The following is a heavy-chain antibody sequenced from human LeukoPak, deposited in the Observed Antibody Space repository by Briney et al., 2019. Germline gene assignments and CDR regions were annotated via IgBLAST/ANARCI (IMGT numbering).Heavy chain of an antibody. Sequence: GRSLRLSCAASGFTFNNYGMHWVRQAPGKGLEWVAVIWHDGSNKIYADAVKGRITISRDNSKNTLYLQMNSLRVDDTAIYYCARDRGSSPFDYWGQGTLVTVSS. CDR1: GFTFNNYG. CDR3: ARDRGSSPFDY. CDR2: IWHDGSNK. D-gene: IGHD1-26*01. V-gene: IGHV3-33*01. J-gene: IGHJ4*02.